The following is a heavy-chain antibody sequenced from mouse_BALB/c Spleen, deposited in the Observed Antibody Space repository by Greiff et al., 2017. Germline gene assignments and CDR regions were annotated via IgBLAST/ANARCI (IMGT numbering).Heavy chain of an antibody. D-gene: IGHD1-1*01. J-gene: IGHJ4*01. CDR1: GFNIKDTY. V-gene: IGHV14-3*02. CDR3: ASIYYYGSSLYAMDY. CDR2: IDPANGNT. Sequence: EVQLQQSGAELVKPGASVKLSCTASGFNIKDTYMHWVKQRPEQGLEWIGRIDPANGNTKYDPKFQGKATITADTSSNTAYLQLSSLTSEDTAVYYCASIYYYGSSLYAMDYWGQGASVTVSS.